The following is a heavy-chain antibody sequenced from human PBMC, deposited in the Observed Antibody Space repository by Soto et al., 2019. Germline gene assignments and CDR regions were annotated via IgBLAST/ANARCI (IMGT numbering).Heavy chain of an antibody. D-gene: IGHD3-10*01. CDR1: GFTFSSFW. CDR2: INTDGSST. CDR3: AKRGVDTFGLSY. J-gene: IGHJ4*02. Sequence: EVHLVESGGGLVQPGGSPRLSCAVSGFTFSSFWMHWVRQAPGEGLVWVSRINTDGSSTSYADSVKGRFTISRDNAKNTLYLQMNSLRVEDTAMYYCAKRGVDTFGLSYWGQGTLVTVSS. V-gene: IGHV3-74*01.